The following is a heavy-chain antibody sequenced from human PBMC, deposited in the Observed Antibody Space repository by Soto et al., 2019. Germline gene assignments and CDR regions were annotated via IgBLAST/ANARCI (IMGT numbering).Heavy chain of an antibody. Sequence: SWTLSLTCVFSVGSIIRGSYYWVWIRQSPGKGREWIGTIYYSGDTYYNPALRSRINISVDTSKNQYLLEMSFVAAADTAVYYCARHKGYHDVVSQALLDYWGQGTLVTVSS. V-gene: IGHV4-39*01. CDR2: IYYSGDT. CDR1: VGSIIRGSYY. CDR3: ARHKGYHDVVSQALLDY. D-gene: IGHD3-22*01. J-gene: IGHJ4*02.